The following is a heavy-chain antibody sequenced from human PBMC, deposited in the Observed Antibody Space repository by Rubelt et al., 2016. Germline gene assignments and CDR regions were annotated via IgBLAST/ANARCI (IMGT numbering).Heavy chain of an antibody. CDR3: ARALFLDDSQSYFYAMDD. V-gene: IGHV4-59*01. CDR1: GASISSYY. D-gene: IGHD4-11*01. CDR2: IYYSGST. Sequence: QVQLQESGPGLVKPSETLSLTCTVSGASISSYYWSWIRQPPGKGLEWIGYIYYSGSTNYNPSLKSRVTMSIDMSKNQISLSLGSVTAADTAVYDCARALFLDDSQSYFYAMDDWGQGTTVIVSS. J-gene: IGHJ6*02.